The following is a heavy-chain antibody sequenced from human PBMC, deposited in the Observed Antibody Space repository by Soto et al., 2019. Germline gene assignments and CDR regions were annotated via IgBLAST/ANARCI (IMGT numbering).Heavy chain of an antibody. Sequence: EVQVVESGGGSVQPGGSLRLSCTVSGFPFSGYLMDWVRQAPGKGLEWVANINHDGSEMYYGDSVKGRFTISRDNAKNSLYLQMNSLRVEDTAVYYCARGLVDMWGQGTMVTVSS. J-gene: IGHJ3*02. CDR3: ARGLVDM. CDR2: INHDGSEM. V-gene: IGHV3-7*05. D-gene: IGHD3-10*01. CDR1: GFPFSGYL.